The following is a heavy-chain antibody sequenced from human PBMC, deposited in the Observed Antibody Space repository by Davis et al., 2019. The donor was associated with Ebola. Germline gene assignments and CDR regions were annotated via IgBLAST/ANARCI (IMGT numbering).Heavy chain of an antibody. CDR2: ISGAGDRT. Sequence: GGSLRPSCIASGFTFSNYEMAWVRQAPGQGLEWVSYISGAGDRTYYADFVKGRFTISRDNAKNSLYLQMNTLRVEDTAIYYCVPGTWIRGQGTLVTVSS. J-gene: IGHJ4*02. CDR1: GFTFSNYE. CDR3: VPGTWI. V-gene: IGHV3-48*03. D-gene: IGHD5-18*01.